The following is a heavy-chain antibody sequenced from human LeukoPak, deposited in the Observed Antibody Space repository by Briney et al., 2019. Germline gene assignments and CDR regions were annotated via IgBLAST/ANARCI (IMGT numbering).Heavy chain of an antibody. CDR1: GFTFSSYS. Sequence: GGSLRLSCAASGFTFSSYSMNWVRQAPGKGLEWVSSISSSSSYIYYADSVKGRFTISRDNAKNSLYLQMNSLRAEDTAVYYCARDRYDSFDYFDYWGQGTLVTVSS. CDR3: ARDRYDSFDYFDY. D-gene: IGHD3-16*02. J-gene: IGHJ4*02. CDR2: ISSSSSYI. V-gene: IGHV3-21*01.